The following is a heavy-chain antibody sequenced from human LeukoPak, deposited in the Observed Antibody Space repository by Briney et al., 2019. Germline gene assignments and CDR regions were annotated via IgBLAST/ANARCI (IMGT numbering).Heavy chain of an antibody. CDR2: INPNSGDT. V-gene: IGHV1-2*02. Sequence: ASVKVSCKASGYILTDYYMHWVRQAPGQGLEWMGWINPNSGDTNYAQKFQGRVTMTRDTSISTVYMELRRLRYDDTAAYYCARGPLEYCSGGTCYSGRDWFDPWGQGTLVTVSS. CDR1: GYILTDYY. J-gene: IGHJ5*02. CDR3: ARGPLEYCSGGTCYSGRDWFDP. D-gene: IGHD2-15*01.